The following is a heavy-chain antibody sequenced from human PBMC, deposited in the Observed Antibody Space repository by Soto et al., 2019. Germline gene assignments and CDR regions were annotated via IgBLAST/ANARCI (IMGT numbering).Heavy chain of an antibody. CDR1: GFTFSNYP. CDR3: ARRV. J-gene: IGHJ4*02. V-gene: IGHV3-23*01. Sequence: EVQVSESGGGLVQPGGSLRLSCATSGFTFSNYPMNWVRQAPGKGLEWVSGISAGGDSTYYADSVKGRFTIFRDNSKNSVNLQMNSLRAEDTAVYYCARRVWGQGTLVTVSS. CDR2: ISAGGDST.